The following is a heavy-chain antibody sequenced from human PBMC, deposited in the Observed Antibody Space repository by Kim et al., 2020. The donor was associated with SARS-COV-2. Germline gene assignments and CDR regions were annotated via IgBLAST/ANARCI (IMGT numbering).Heavy chain of an antibody. CDR2: MNEDGSQI. Sequence: GGSLRLSCAASGFPFPSYWMTWIRQAPGKGLEWVANMNEDGSQIHYVDSVEGRLTISRDNAKNSLYLEMTSLRAEDTAVYYCVASRGLSTTVTGVYWGQG. CDR1: GFPFPSYW. V-gene: IGHV3-7*01. J-gene: IGHJ4*02. CDR3: VASRGLSTTVTGVY. D-gene: IGHD4-17*01.